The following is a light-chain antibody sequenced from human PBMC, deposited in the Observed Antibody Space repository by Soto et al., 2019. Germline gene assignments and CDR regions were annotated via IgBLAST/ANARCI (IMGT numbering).Light chain of an antibody. V-gene: IGKV3-20*01. CDR3: QQYDTTPMDT. Sequence: EIVLTQSPGTLSLSPGERATLSCRASQSVRSSYLAWYRQKRGQAPRLLIYGASSRATGIPDRFSGSGSGTDFTLTISRLEPEDFAVYYCQQYDTTPMDTFGQGTKLEIK. J-gene: IGKJ2*01. CDR1: QSVRSSY. CDR2: GAS.